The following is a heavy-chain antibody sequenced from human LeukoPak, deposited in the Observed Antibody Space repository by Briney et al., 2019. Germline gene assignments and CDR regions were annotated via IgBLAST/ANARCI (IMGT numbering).Heavy chain of an antibody. D-gene: IGHD4-17*01. CDR3: GRPRWAVTNWFDP. CDR2: THYRGTT. Sequence: SETLSLTCTVSGGSISSSSYYWGWIRQPPGKGLEWIGSTHYRGTTYYNPSLESRVTISVETSKNQFSLKLSSVTAADTAVYYCGRPRWAVTNWFDPWGQGTLVTVSS. CDR1: GGSISSSSYY. J-gene: IGHJ5*02. V-gene: IGHV4-39*01.